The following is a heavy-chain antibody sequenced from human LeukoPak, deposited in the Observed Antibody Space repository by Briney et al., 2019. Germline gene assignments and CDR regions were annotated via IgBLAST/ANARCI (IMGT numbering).Heavy chain of an antibody. Sequence: PSETLSLTCTVSGGSISSGGYYWSWIRQHPGKGLEWIGYIYYSGSTYYNPSLKSRVTISVDTSKNQFSLKLSSVTAADTAVYYCARAASRGYSYAYADYWGQGTLVTVSS. J-gene: IGHJ4*02. CDR1: GGSISSGGYY. D-gene: IGHD5-18*01. V-gene: IGHV4-31*03. CDR2: IYYSGST. CDR3: ARAASRGYSYAYADY.